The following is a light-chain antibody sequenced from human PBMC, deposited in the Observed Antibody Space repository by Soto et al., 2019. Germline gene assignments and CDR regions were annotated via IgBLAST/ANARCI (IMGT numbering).Light chain of an antibody. J-gene: IGKJ5*01. CDR2: GVS. CDR1: QSVSSSY. CDR3: QHYVKSPPIS. V-gene: IGKV3-20*01. Sequence: ESVLTQSPGTLSLSQGQRATITCRASQSVSSSYLAWYQQKPSQAPRLLIYGVSSSATGIPDRFSGSGSGTDVTLTISRLEREDFAVYYCQHYVKSPPISFGQGTRLEIK.